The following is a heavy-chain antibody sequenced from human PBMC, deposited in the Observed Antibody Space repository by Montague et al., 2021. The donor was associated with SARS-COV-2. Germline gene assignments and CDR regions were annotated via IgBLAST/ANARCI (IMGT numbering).Heavy chain of an antibody. CDR1: GFTFSSYA. V-gene: IGHV3-23*01. J-gene: IGHJ4*02. CDR2: ISDSGGST. D-gene: IGHD3-22*01. CDR3: AKGGERITMIVVVITLADFDY. Sequence: SLRLSCAASGFTFSSYAMSWVRQAPGKGLEWASGISDSGGSTYXXXSXXXRFXISRDNSKNTLYLQMNSLRAEDTAVYYCAKGGERITMIVVVITLADFDYWGQGTLVTVSS.